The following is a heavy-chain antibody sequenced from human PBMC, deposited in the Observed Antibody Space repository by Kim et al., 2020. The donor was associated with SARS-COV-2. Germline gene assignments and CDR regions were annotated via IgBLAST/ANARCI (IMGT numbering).Heavy chain of an antibody. CDR1: GFTFSSYW. CDR2: IKQDGSEK. CDR3: GSGGNSGN. Sequence: GGSLRLSCAASGFTFSSYWMSWVRQAPGKGLEWVANIKQDGSEKNYVDSVKGRFTISRDNAKKLVYLQMNSLRVEDTAVYYCGSGGNSGNWGRGTLVTVSS. D-gene: IGHD2-21*02. V-gene: IGHV3-7*01. J-gene: IGHJ4*02.